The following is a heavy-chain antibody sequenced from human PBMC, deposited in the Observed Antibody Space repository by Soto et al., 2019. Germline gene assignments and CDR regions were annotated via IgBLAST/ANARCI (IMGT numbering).Heavy chain of an antibody. V-gene: IGHV4-39*01. CDR1: GGSISSSSYY. J-gene: IGHJ4*02. D-gene: IGHD2-21*02. CDR3: ARPRGDGVYYFDY. Sequence: PSETLSLTCTVSGGSISSSSYYWGWIRQPPGKGLEWIGSIYYSGSTYYNPSLKSRVTISVDTSKNQFSRKLSSVTAADTAVYYCARPRGDGVYYFDYWGQGTLVTVSS. CDR2: IYYSGST.